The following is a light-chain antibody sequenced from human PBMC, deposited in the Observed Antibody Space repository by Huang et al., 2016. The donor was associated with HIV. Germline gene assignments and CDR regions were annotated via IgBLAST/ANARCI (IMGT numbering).Light chain of an antibody. CDR1: QGISNS. J-gene: IGKJ4*01. CDR2: AAS. V-gene: IGKV1-NL1*01. Sequence: DIQMTQSPSSPSASVGDRVTITCRASQGISNSLAWYQQKPGRAPKLLVYAASRLGSGVPSRFSGRGSGTDYTLTISRLQPEDFATYYCQQYFTSPPLTFGGGTKVEIK. CDR3: QQYFTSPPLT.